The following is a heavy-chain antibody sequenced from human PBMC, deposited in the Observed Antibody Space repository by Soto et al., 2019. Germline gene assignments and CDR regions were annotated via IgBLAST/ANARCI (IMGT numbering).Heavy chain of an antibody. D-gene: IGHD3-22*01. CDR2: IYYSGST. CDR3: ARPDSSGYYYFDY. CDR1: GGSISSSSYY. V-gene: IGHV4-39*01. J-gene: IGHJ4*02. Sequence: PSETLSLTCTVSGGSISSSSYYGGWIRQPPGKGLEWIGSIYYSGSTYYNPSLKSRVTISVDTSKNQFSLKLSSVTAADTAVYYCARPDSSGYYYFDYWGQGTLVTVSS.